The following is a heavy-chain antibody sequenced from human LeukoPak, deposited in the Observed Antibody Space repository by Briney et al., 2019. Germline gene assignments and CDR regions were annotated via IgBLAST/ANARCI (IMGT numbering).Heavy chain of an antibody. D-gene: IGHD3-22*01. CDR2: IYNSETT. CDR3: ARGSGGYRFYP. J-gene: IGHJ5*02. CDR1: DGSMTNYH. Sequence: PSETLSLTCIVTDGSMTNYHWTWIRQSPGRAPEYIGYIYNSETTKYNPSLKSRVTLSVDMSKKQFSLRLNSVTAADTAVYYCARGSGGYRFYPGGQGILVTVSS. V-gene: IGHV4-59*01.